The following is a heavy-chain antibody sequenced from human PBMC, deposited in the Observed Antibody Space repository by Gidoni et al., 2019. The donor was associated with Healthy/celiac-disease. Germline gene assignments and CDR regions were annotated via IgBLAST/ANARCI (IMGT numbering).Heavy chain of an antibody. CDR3: ARDLLRHSSPLDY. CDR2: ISSSSSTI. V-gene: IGHV3-48*01. Sequence: EVQLVESGGGLVQPGGSLRLSCAASGFTFSSYSMNWVRQAPGKGLEWVSYISSSSSTIYYADSVKGRFTISRDNAKNSLYLQMNSLRAEDTAVYYCARDLLRHSSPLDYWGQGTLVTVSS. D-gene: IGHD2-15*01. CDR1: GFTFSSYS. J-gene: IGHJ4*02.